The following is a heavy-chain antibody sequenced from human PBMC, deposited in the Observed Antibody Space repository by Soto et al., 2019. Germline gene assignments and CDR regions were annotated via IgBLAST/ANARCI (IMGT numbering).Heavy chain of an antibody. D-gene: IGHD2-2*01. CDR1: SYTFTSYG. J-gene: IGHJ6*02. Sequence: ASVKVSCKASSYTFTSYGFSWVRQAPGQGLEWMGWISAYNGNKNYAQKLQGRVTMTTDTSTSTAYMELRSLRSDDTAVYYCARDIIVLVPAAKTYYSYGMDVWGQGTTVTVSS. CDR3: ARDIIVLVPAAKTYYSYGMDV. V-gene: IGHV1-18*01. CDR2: ISAYNGNK.